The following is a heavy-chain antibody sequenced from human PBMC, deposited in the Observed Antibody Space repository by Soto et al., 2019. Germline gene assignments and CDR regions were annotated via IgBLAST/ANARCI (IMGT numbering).Heavy chain of an antibody. CDR3: ATDYGYAFDI. CDR1: GFSFSSYS. J-gene: IGHJ3*02. D-gene: IGHD4-17*01. Sequence: EVQLVESGGGVVQPGGSLRLSCAASGFSFSSYSVNWVRQAPGEGLEWVSYIRRDSSTMYYADSVEGRFTISRDNAKNSLYLRMNSLRDEDTAVYYCATDYGYAFDIWGQGTMVTVSS. V-gene: IGHV3-48*02. CDR2: IRRDSSTM.